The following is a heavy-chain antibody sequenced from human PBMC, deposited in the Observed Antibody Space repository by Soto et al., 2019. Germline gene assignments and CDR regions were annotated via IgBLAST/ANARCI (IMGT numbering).Heavy chain of an antibody. CDR2: IKSKTDGGTA. J-gene: IGHJ4*02. CDR3: TTGRYYDILTGYHNVAY. Sequence: LRLSCVASGFNLSHPWMTWVRQAAGKGLEWVGRIKSKTDGGTADYAAPVKGRATISRDDSKNTVYLQMNSLKTEDTAVYYCTTGRYYDILTGYHNVAYWGQGALVTVSS. CDR1: GFNLSHPW. D-gene: IGHD3-9*01. V-gene: IGHV3-15*01.